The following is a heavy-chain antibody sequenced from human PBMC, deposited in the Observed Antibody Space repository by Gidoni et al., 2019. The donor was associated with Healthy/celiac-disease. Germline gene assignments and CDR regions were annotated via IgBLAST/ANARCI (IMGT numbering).Heavy chain of an antibody. CDR3: TREGAVDTAMEGAFDI. D-gene: IGHD5-18*01. J-gene: IGHJ3*02. V-gene: IGHV3-49*03. CDR1: GFTFGDYA. Sequence: EVQLVESGGGLVQPGRSLRLSCTASGFTFGDYAMSWFRQAPGKGLEWVGFIRSKAYGGTTEYAASVKGRFTISRDDSKSIAYLQMNSLKTEDTAVYYCTREGAVDTAMEGAFDIWGQGTMVTVSS. CDR2: IRSKAYGGTT.